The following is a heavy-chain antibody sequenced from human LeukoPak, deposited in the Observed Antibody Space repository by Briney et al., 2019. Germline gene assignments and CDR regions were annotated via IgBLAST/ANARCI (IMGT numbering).Heavy chain of an antibody. J-gene: IGHJ4*02. D-gene: IGHD2-15*01. Sequence: PSETLSLTCTVSGGSISNGGYYWAWVRQHPGKGLEWIGYIYNSGSTYYNPSLKSRVTTSVDTSKNQFSLNLTSVTAADTAVYYCARVVASTIYQFDYWGQGTLVTVSS. CDR1: GGSISNGGYY. CDR3: ARVVASTIYQFDY. CDR2: IYNSGST. V-gene: IGHV4-31*03.